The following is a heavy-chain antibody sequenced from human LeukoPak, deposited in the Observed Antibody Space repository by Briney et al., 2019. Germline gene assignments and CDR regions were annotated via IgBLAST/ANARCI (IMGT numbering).Heavy chain of an antibody. CDR1: GFTFSSAW. J-gene: IGHJ4*02. D-gene: IGHD3-22*01. V-gene: IGHV3-15*01. CDR3: TTDIRISTMRDH. CDR2: IKSKNAGGTA. Sequence: GSLRLSCAASGFTFSSAWMNWVRQAPGKGLEWVGRIKSKNAGGTADYAAPVKGRFTISRDDSKNTLYLQINRLATEDTAVYYCTTDIRISTMRDHWGQGTLVTVSS.